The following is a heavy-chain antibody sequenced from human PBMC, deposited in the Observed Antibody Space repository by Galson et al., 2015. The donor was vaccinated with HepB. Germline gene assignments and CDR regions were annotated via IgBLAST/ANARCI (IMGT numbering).Heavy chain of an antibody. V-gene: IGHV6-1*01. Sequence: CAISGDSVSSNNAGWNWIRQSPSRGLEWLGRTFYRSKWYNDYAVSVKSRIIINPDTSKNLFSLQLSSVTPEDTAMYYCARDVKRVFFDYWGQGNLVTVSS. J-gene: IGHJ4*02. D-gene: IGHD2-8*01. CDR1: GDSVSSNNAG. CDR2: TFYRSKWYN. CDR3: ARDVKRVFFDY.